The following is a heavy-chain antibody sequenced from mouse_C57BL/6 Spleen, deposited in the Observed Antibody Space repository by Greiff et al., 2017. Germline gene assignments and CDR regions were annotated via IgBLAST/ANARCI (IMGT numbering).Heavy chain of an antibody. CDR3: AKGGYYGSAMDY. J-gene: IGHJ4*01. CDR2: IWRGGST. CDR1: GFSLTSYG. V-gene: IGHV2-5*01. Sequence: QVQLQQSGPGLVQPSQSLSITCTVSGFSLTSYGVPWVRQSPGKGLEWLGVIWRGGSTDYNAAFMSRLSITKDNSKSQVFFKMNSLQADDTAIYYCAKGGYYGSAMDYWGQGTSVTVSS. D-gene: IGHD2-3*01.